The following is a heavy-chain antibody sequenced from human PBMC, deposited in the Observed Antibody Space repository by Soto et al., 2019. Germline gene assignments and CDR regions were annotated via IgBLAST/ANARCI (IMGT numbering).Heavy chain of an antibody. CDR2: ITSSGGAT. V-gene: IGHV3-48*03. CDR1: GFGFINYE. D-gene: IGHD2-2*02. Sequence: WGSLRLSCAASGFGFINYEINCFRQSPVKGLEWVSYITSSGGATMYADSVKGRFTISRDNAKDSLYLQMNSLRVEDTAVYYCARGDCKTSCYIGFWGQGALVTVSS. CDR3: ARGDCKTSCYIGF. J-gene: IGHJ4*02.